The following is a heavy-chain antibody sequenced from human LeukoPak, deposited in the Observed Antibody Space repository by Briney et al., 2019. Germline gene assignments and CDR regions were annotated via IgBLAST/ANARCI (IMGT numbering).Heavy chain of an antibody. Sequence: GGSLRLSCAASGFTFSSYGMHWVRQAPGKGLEWVAVIWYDGSNKYYADSVKGRFTISRDNSKNTLYLQMNSLRAEDTAVYYCARDHLIYSSGRYPPGGYWGQGTLVTVSS. J-gene: IGHJ4*02. D-gene: IGHD6-19*01. V-gene: IGHV3-33*01. CDR2: IWYDGSNK. CDR3: ARDHLIYSSGRYPPGGY. CDR1: GFTFSSYG.